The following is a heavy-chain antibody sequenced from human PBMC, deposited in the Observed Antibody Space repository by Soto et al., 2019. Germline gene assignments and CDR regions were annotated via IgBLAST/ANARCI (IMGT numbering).Heavy chain of an antibody. CDR1: GGSISSDF. D-gene: IGHD6-13*01. Sequence: PSETLSLTCTVSGGSISSDFWSWIRQSPGKGLEWIGYIYYSGSSNYNPSLKSRVSISVDTSKNQFSLKLSSVTAADTAVYYCARHSSSWPIFDFWGQGTLVTVSS. CDR2: IYYSGSS. V-gene: IGHV4-59*08. CDR3: ARHSSSWPIFDF. J-gene: IGHJ4*02.